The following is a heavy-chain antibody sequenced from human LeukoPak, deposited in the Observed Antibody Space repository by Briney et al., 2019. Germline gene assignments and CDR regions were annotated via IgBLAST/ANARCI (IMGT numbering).Heavy chain of an antibody. Sequence: PGGSLRLSCEDSGFTFSSFAMHWVRQAPGKGLEWVSAISGSGGSTYYADSVKGRFTISRDNSKNTLYLQMNSLRAEDTAVYYCASTPDCSSTSCWGWSYYYYMDVWGKGTTVTVSS. V-gene: IGHV3-23*01. J-gene: IGHJ6*03. CDR2: ISGSGGST. CDR1: GFTFSSFA. D-gene: IGHD2-2*01. CDR3: ASTPDCSSTSCWGWSYYYYMDV.